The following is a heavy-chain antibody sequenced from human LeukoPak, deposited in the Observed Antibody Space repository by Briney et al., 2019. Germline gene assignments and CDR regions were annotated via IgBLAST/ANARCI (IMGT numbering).Heavy chain of an antibody. CDR2: FDPEDGET. Sequence: ASVKVYCKVSGYTLTELSMHWVRQAPGKGLEWMGGFDPEDGETIYAQKFQGRVTMTEDTSTDTAYMELSSLRSEDTAVYYCATGVAVAGTPWVYWGQGTRSPSPQ. CDR1: GYTLTELS. CDR3: ATGVAVAGTPWVY. V-gene: IGHV1-24*01. J-gene: IGHJ4*02. D-gene: IGHD6-19*01.